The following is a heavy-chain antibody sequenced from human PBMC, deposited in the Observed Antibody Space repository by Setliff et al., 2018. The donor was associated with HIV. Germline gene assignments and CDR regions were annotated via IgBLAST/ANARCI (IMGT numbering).Heavy chain of an antibody. CDR2: IAHDGNTQ. V-gene: IGHV3-30*03. CDR1: GIIFSTNA. CDR3: ARDLRDYDYYMDV. J-gene: IGHJ6*03. Sequence: GGSLRLSCAASGIIFSTNAMHWVHQVPGKGLEWVAVIAHDGNTQYYADSVKGRFTVSRDNSKDTLYLQMNSLRVEDTSIYYCARDLRDYDYYMDVWGKGTTVTVSS.